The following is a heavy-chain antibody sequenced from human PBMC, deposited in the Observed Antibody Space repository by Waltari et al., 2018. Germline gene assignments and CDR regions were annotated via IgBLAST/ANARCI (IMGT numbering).Heavy chain of an antibody. CDR2: ISYDGSNK. Sequence: QVQLVESGGGVVQPGRSLRLSCAASGFTFSSYAMHWVRQAPGKGLEWVAVISYDGSNKYYADSVKGRFTISRDNSKNTLYLQMNSLRAEDTAVYYCARDPARDRLNFYSGKYFQHWGQGTLVTVSS. CDR3: ARDPARDRLNFYSGKYFQH. V-gene: IGHV3-30-3*01. D-gene: IGHD1-26*01. J-gene: IGHJ1*01. CDR1: GFTFSSYA.